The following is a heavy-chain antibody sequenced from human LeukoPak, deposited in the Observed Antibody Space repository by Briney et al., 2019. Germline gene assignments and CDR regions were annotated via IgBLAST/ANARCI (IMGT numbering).Heavy chain of an antibody. V-gene: IGHV1-8*02. D-gene: IGHD6-19*01. J-gene: IGHJ4*02. CDR3: ARAPPRIAVAVGFDY. Sequence: ASVKVSCKASGYTFTSYDSNWVRQATGQGLEWMGWMNPNSGNTGYAQKFQGRVTMARDTSISTAYMELSRLRSDDTAVYYCARAPPRIAVAVGFDYWGQGTLVTVSS. CDR2: MNPNSGNT. CDR1: GYTFTSYD.